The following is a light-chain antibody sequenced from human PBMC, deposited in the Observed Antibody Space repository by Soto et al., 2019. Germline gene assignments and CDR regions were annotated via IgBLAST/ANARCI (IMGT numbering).Light chain of an antibody. Sequence: QSVLTQPPSASGTPGQRVTIPCSGSSSNIGSNYVYWYQQLPRTAPKLLIYRNNQRPSGVPDRFSGSKSGTSASLAISGLRSEDEADYYCAAWDDSLSGPHVVFGGGTKVTVL. V-gene: IGLV1-47*01. CDR2: RNN. CDR3: AAWDDSLSGPHVV. J-gene: IGLJ2*01. CDR1: SSNIGSNY.